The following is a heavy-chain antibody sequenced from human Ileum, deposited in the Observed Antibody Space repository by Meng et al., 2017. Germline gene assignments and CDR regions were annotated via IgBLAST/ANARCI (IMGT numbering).Heavy chain of an antibody. Sequence: QVQLQGPGPGLVKPSQVLSLTCTVSGGSISSGGYYWGWIRQHPGKGLEWIGYIFYSGSTYYNSSLKSRINISVDTSKNQFSLKVSSVTAADTAVYYCARVRRGLGLRFDPWGQGTLVTVSS. CDR1: GGSISSGGYY. J-gene: IGHJ5*02. D-gene: IGHD3/OR15-3a*01. CDR2: IFYSGST. CDR3: ARVRRGLGLRFDP. V-gene: IGHV4-31*03.